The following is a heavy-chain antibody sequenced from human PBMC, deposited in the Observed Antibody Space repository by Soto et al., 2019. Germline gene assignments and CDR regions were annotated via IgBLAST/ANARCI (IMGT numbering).Heavy chain of an antibody. J-gene: IGHJ5*02. D-gene: IGHD5-18*01. CDR3: ERASPVTAMVFGLVGPGKGQLSWVDP. CDR1: GGSISSYY. V-gene: IGHV4-4*07. CDR2: IYTSGST. Sequence: SETLSLTCTVSGGSISSYYWSWIRQPAGQGLEWIGRIYTSGSTNYNPSLKSRVTMSVDTSKNQFSLKLSSVTAADTAVYYCERASPVTAMVFGLVGPGKGQLSWVDPWGQGTMGTVAS.